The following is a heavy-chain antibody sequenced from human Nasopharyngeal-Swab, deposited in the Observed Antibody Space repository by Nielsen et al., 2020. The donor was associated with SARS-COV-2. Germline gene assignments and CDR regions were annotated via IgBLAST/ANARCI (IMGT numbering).Heavy chain of an antibody. CDR2: VYTDGSA. CDR1: GFTVSGNY. CDR3: ARGLNYYDY. J-gene: IGHJ4*02. V-gene: IGHV3-53*01. Sequence: GESLKISCAASGFTVSGNYMNWVRQAPGKGLEWVSVVYTDGSASQANSVKGRFTVSRDNSDNTLYLQMNNLRAEDTAVYYCARGLNYYDYWGQGTLVTVSS.